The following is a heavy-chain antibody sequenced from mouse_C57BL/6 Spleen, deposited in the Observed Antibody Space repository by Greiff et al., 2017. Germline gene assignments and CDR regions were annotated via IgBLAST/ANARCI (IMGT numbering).Heavy chain of an antibody. Sequence: EVKLMESGPGLVKPSQSLSLTCSVTGYSITSGYYWNWIRQFPGNKLEWMGYISYDGSNNYNPSLKNRISITRDTSKNQFFLKLNSVTTEDTATYYCAREGDYGPPDYWGQGTTLTVSS. V-gene: IGHV3-6*01. J-gene: IGHJ2*01. CDR2: ISYDGSN. D-gene: IGHD2-4*01. CDR1: GYSITSGYY. CDR3: AREGDYGPPDY.